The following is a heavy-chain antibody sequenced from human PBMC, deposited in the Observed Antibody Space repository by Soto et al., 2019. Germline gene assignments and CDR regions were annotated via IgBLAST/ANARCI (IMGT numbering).Heavy chain of an antibody. CDR1: GFTFSIYA. D-gene: IGHD6-13*01. Sequence: EVQLLESGGGLVQPGGSLRLSCAAAGFTFSIYAMSWVRQAPGKGLEWVSAISGSGGRTYYADSVKGRFTISRDNSKNTLYRQMNSLRADDTAVYYCAKATRGGAATLIRDYWGQGTLVTVSS. CDR2: ISGSGGRT. J-gene: IGHJ4*02. V-gene: IGHV3-23*01. CDR3: AKATRGGAATLIRDY.